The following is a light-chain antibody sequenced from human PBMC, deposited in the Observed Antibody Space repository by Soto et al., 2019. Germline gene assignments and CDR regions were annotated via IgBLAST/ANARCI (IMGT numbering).Light chain of an antibody. Sequence: QSALTQPASVSGSPGQSITISCTGTSSDIGSYNLVSWYQQHPGKAPKLMIYEGSKRPSGASNRFSGSKPGNTASLTISGLQAEDEADYYCCSYAGSSTYVFGTGTKVTVL. CDR3: CSYAGSSTYV. CDR2: EGS. V-gene: IGLV2-23*01. J-gene: IGLJ1*01. CDR1: SSDIGSYNL.